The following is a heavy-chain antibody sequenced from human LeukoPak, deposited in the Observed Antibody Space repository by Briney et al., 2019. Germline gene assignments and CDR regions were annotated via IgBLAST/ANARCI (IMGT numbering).Heavy chain of an antibody. CDR1: GGSINYYY. CDR3: ARQEGQPDY. CDR2: IYYSGST. J-gene: IGHJ4*02. D-gene: IGHD2-2*01. Sequence: SETLSLTCTVSGGSINYYYWMWIRQPPGKGLEWIGSIYYSGSTYYNPSLKSRVTISVDTSKNQFSLKLSSVTAADTAVYYCARQEGQPDYWGQGTLVTVSS. V-gene: IGHV4-59*05.